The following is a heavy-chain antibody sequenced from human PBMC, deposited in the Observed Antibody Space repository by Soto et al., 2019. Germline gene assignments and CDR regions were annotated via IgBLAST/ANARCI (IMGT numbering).Heavy chain of an antibody. CDR1: GGSFSGYY. V-gene: IGHV4-34*01. CDR3: ARGKLRYYYYYYGMDV. Sequence: SETLSLTCAVYGGSFSGYYWSWIRQPPGKGLEWIGEINHSGSTNYNPSLKSRVTISVDTSKNQFSLKLSSVTAADTAVYYCARGKLRYYYYYYGMDVWGQGTTVTVSS. CDR2: INHSGST. J-gene: IGHJ6*02. D-gene: IGHD5-12*01.